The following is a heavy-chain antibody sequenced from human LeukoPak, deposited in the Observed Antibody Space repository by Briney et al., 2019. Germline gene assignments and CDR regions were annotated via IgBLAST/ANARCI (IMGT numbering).Heavy chain of an antibody. CDR2: ISGSGDAT. D-gene: IGHD2-21*01. J-gene: IGHJ3*02. CDR3: AKDRIVVVPLPLTAFDI. Sequence: GGSLRLSCAASGFTFSSYAMSWVRQAPGKGLEWVSAISGSGDATYYADSVKGRFTISRDNSKNTLYLQMNSLGAEDTAIYYCAKDRIVVVPLPLTAFDIWGQGTMVTVSS. V-gene: IGHV3-23*01. CDR1: GFTFSSYA.